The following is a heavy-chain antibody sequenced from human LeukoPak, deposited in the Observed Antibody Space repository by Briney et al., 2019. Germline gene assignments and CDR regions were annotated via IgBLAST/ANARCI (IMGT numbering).Heavy chain of an antibody. CDR3: ARDHGYCSSTSCYTGDY. CDR1: GYTFTSYD. Sequence: ASVKVSCKASGYTFTSYDINWVRQAPGQGLEWMGWINPNSGGTNYAQKFQGRVTMTRDTSISTAYMELSRLRSDDTAVYYCARDHGYCSSTSCYTGDYWGQGTLVTVSS. CDR2: INPNSGGT. V-gene: IGHV1-2*02. D-gene: IGHD2-2*02. J-gene: IGHJ4*02.